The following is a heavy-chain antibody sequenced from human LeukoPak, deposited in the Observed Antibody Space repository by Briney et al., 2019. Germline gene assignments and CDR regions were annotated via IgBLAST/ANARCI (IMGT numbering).Heavy chain of an antibody. CDR3: ARVGGSTVTTPYYFDY. CDR2: INPNGGTT. J-gene: IGHJ4*02. Sequence: GAPVKVPCKASGYTFSNYYMYWVRQAPGQGLEWMGIINPNGGTTSYAQKFQGRITVTRDTSTSTVYMELSSLRSEDTAVYYCARVGGSTVTTPYYFDYWGQGTPVTVSS. D-gene: IGHD4-17*01. CDR1: GYTFSNYY. V-gene: IGHV1-46*03.